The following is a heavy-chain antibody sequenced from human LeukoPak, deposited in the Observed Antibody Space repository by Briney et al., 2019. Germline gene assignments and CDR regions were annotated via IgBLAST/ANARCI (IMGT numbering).Heavy chain of an antibody. CDR3: ARRLEQWLDHNWFDP. CDR1: GGSISSSSYY. Sequence: SETLSLTCTVSGGSISSSSYYWGWIRQPPGKGLEWIGSIYYSGSTYYNPSLKSRVTISVDTSKNQFSLKLSSVTAADTAVYYCARRLEQWLDHNWFDPWGQGTLVTVSS. J-gene: IGHJ5*02. V-gene: IGHV4-39*01. D-gene: IGHD6-19*01. CDR2: IYYSGST.